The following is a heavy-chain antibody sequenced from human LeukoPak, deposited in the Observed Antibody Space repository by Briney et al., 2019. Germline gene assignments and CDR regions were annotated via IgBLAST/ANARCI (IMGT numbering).Heavy chain of an antibody. D-gene: IGHD6-6*01. Sequence: PSETLSLTCTVSGGSISRYYWTWIRQPPGKGLEWIGYLYYSGSTIYNPSLKSRVTISVDTSKNQFSLKLSTVTAADTAVYFCARVTREAARYWYFDLWGRGTLVTVSS. CDR3: ARVTREAARYWYFDL. V-gene: IGHV4-59*01. CDR1: GGSISRYY. CDR2: LYYSGST. J-gene: IGHJ2*01.